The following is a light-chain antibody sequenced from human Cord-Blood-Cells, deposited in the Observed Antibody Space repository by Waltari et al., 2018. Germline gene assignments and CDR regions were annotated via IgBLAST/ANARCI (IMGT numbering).Light chain of an antibody. V-gene: IGKV1-5*03. Sequence: DIQMTQSPSTLSASVGDRVTITCRASQSISSWLALYQQKPGKAPNLLIYKASSLESGVPSRLSGSGSGTEFTLTISSLQPDDFATYYCQQYNSYSPQFGQGTKVEIK. J-gene: IGKJ1*01. CDR1: QSISSW. CDR2: KAS. CDR3: QQYNSYSPQ.